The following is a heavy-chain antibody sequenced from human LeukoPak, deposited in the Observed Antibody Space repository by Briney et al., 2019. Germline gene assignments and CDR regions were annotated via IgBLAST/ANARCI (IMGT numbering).Heavy chain of an antibody. D-gene: IGHD5-18*01. CDR3: ARGNRPTAMAGSDY. CDR1: GFTFSSYS. J-gene: IGHJ4*02. CDR2: ISSSSSYI. V-gene: IGHV3-21*01. Sequence: NPGGSLRLSCAASGFTFSSYSMNWVRQAPGKGLEWVSSISSSSSYIYYADSVKGRFTISRDNAKNSLYLQMNSLRAEDTAVYYCARGNRPTAMAGSDYWGQGTLVTVSS.